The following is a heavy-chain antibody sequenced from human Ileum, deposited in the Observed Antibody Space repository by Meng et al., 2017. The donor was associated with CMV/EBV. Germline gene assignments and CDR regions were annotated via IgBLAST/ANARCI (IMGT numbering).Heavy chain of an antibody. CDR3: QGAYLGY. CDR2: IYSGGRT. J-gene: IGHJ4*02. V-gene: IGHV3-53*01. Sequence: EVQLVESGGGLIQPGGSLRLSCAASGFTVSDNYMSWVRQAPGKGLEWVSIIYSGGRTFYADSVKGRFTISRDDSNNMLFLQMNSLKTEDTAVYYCQGAYLGYWGQGTLVTVSS. D-gene: IGHD3-16*01. CDR1: GFTVSDNY.